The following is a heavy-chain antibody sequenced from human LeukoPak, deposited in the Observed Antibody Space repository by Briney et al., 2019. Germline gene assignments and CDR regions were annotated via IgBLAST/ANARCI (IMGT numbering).Heavy chain of an antibody. V-gene: IGHV3-7*03. J-gene: IGHJ4*02. D-gene: IGHD4-11*01. CDR1: GFTFNSYW. Sequence: GGSLRLSCAASGFTFNSYWLSWVRQAPGKGLEWVANIKEDGSVKNYVDSVKGRFTISRDNAKNSLFLQMNSLRAEDTAVYYCARERYGNYNWGQGTLVTVSS. CDR3: ARERYGNYN. CDR2: IKEDGSVK.